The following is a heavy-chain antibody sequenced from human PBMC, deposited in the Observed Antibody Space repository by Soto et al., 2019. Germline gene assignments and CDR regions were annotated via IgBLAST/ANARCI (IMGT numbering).Heavy chain of an antibody. J-gene: IGHJ5*02. D-gene: IGHD3-9*01. CDR2: ISAYNGNI. CDR3: ARVLPILLRYFDWSQGRWFDP. CDR1: GYTFTSYG. Sequence: QVQLVQSGAEVKKPGASVKVSCKASGYTFTSYGISWVRQAPGQGLEWMGWISAYNGNINYAQKLQGRVTMTTDTSTSTAYMELRSLRSDDTAVYYCARVLPILLRYFDWSQGRWFDPWGQGTLVTVSS. V-gene: IGHV1-18*01.